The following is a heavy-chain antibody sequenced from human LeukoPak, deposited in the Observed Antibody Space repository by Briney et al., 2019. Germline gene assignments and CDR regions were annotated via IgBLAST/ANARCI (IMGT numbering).Heavy chain of an antibody. J-gene: IGHJ4*02. D-gene: IGHD3-22*01. Sequence: GRSLRLSCAASGFTFDDYAMHWVRQAPGKGLEWVSGISWNSGSIGYADSVKGRFTISRDNAKNSLYLQMNSLRAEDTALYYCAKDLYHYYYDSSGYYDYWGQGTLVTVSS. CDR3: AKDLYHYYYDSSGYYDY. CDR1: GFTFDDYA. V-gene: IGHV3-9*01. CDR2: ISWNSGSI.